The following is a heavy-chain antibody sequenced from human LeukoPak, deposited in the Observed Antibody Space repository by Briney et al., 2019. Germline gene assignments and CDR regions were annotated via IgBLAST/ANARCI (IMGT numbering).Heavy chain of an antibody. CDR1: GGTFSSYA. CDR3: AREDSSSWYYYYGMDV. J-gene: IGHJ6*02. Sequence: ASVKVSCKASGGTFSSYAISWVRQAPGQGLEWMGWISAYNGNTNYAQKFQGRVTMTTDTSTSTAYMELRSLRSDDTAVYYCAREDSSSWYYYYGMDVWGQGTTVTVSS. V-gene: IGHV1-18*01. D-gene: IGHD6-13*01. CDR2: ISAYNGNT.